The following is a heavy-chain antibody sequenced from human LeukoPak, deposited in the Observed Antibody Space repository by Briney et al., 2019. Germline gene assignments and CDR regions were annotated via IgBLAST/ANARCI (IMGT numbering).Heavy chain of an antibody. CDR1: GFTFSSYW. CDR3: ARVSGYGDYRYYHYMDV. V-gene: IGHV3-7*01. CDR2: IKQDGSEK. Sequence: GGSLRLSCAASGFTFSSYWMSWVRQAPGKGLEWVANIKQDGSEKYYVDSVKGRFTISRDHAKNSLDLQMNSLRAEDTAVYYCARVSGYGDYRYYHYMDVWGKGTTVTISS. D-gene: IGHD4-17*01. J-gene: IGHJ6*03.